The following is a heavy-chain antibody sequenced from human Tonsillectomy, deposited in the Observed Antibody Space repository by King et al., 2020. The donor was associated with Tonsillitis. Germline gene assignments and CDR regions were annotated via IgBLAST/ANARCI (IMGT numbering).Heavy chain of an antibody. CDR2: IYYSGST. D-gene: IGHD3-16*01. Sequence: QLQESGPGLVKPSETLSLTCTVSGGSIRSYYWSWIRQPPRKGLEWIGYIYYSGSTNYNPSLKSRVTISVDTSNNQFSLKLRSVTAADTAVYYCARGLSMITFGGVVSIDAFDMWGQGTMVTVSS. V-gene: IGHV4-59*01. CDR1: GGSIRSYY. J-gene: IGHJ3*02. CDR3: ARGLSMITFGGVVSIDAFDM.